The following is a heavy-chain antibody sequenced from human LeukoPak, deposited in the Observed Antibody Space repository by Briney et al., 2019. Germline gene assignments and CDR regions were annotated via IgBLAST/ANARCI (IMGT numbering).Heavy chain of an antibody. D-gene: IGHD3-9*01. CDR2: INHSGST. J-gene: IGHJ6*02. V-gene: IGHV4-34*01. CDR1: GGSFSGYY. Sequence: PSETLSLTCAVYGGSFSGYYWSWIRQPPGKGLEWIGEINHSGSTNYNPSLESRVTISVDTSKNQFSLKLSSVTAADTAVYYCARGEELRYFDWLPLGVWGQGTTVTVSS. CDR3: ARGEELRYFDWLPLGV.